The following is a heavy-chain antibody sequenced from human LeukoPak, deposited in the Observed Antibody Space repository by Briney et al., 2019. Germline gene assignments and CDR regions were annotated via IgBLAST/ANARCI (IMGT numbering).Heavy chain of an antibody. Sequence: PGGSLRLSCAASGFTFSDYTMNWVRQAPGKGLEWVSSISGSSSHIYYADSVKGRFTISRDNAETSLYLQTNSLRAEDTAVYYCVRDMRRAVALDYWGQGTLVTVSS. D-gene: IGHD6-19*01. J-gene: IGHJ4*02. CDR3: VRDMRRAVALDY. V-gene: IGHV3-21*01. CDR1: GFTFSDYT. CDR2: ISGSSSHI.